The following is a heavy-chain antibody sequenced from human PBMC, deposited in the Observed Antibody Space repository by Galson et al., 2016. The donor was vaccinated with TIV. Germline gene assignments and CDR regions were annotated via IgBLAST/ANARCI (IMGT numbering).Heavy chain of an antibody. CDR3: AREMPATFFFDY. CDR1: GYTFTSYH. Sequence: SVKVSCKASGYTFTSYHLHWVRQAPRQGLEWMGIIKDTGVTTTYPQRFQGRLTITRDTSTTTVYMELSSLRSEDTAVYYCAREMPATFFFDYWGQGTLVTVSS. V-gene: IGHV1-46*01. CDR2: IKDTGVTT. D-gene: IGHD2-2*01. J-gene: IGHJ4*02.